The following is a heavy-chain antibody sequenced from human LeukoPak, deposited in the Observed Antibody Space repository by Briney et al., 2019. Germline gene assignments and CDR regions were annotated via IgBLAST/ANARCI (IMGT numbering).Heavy chain of an antibody. CDR1: GFTFSSYS. Sequence: GSLRLSCAASGFTFSSYSMNWVRQAPGKGLEWVSSISSSSSYTYYADSVKGRFTISRDNAKNSLYLQMNSLRAEDTAVYYCARSLRLGELSLTDFDYWGQGTLVTVSS. V-gene: IGHV3-21*01. J-gene: IGHJ4*02. D-gene: IGHD3-16*02. CDR2: ISSSSSYT. CDR3: ARSLRLGELSLTDFDY.